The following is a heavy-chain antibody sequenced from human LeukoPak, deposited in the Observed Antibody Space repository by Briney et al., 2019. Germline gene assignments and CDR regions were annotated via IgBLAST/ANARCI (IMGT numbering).Heavy chain of an antibody. Sequence: GGSLRLSCAASGFTVSSNYMSWVRQAPGKGLEWVGFIRSKAYGGTTEYAASVKGRFTISRDDSKSIAYLQMNSLKTEDTAVYYCTRESVSPIVDTAMVALFDYWGQGTLVTVSS. V-gene: IGHV3-49*04. D-gene: IGHD5-18*01. CDR1: GFTVSSNY. J-gene: IGHJ4*02. CDR3: TRESVSPIVDTAMVALFDY. CDR2: IRSKAYGGTT.